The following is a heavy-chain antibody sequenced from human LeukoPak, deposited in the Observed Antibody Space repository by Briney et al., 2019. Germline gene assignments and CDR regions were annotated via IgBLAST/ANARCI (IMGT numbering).Heavy chain of an antibody. Sequence: GKSLKISCKASRYSFTNYWIGWVRQMPGKGLEWMGIIYPGDSDTRYSPSFQGQVTISADKSITTAYLQWSSLKASDTAMYYCARHLSGFDYWGQGTLVTVSS. CDR3: ARHLSGFDY. J-gene: IGHJ4*02. V-gene: IGHV5-51*01. CDR2: IYPGDSDT. CDR1: RYSFTNYW. D-gene: IGHD3-10*01.